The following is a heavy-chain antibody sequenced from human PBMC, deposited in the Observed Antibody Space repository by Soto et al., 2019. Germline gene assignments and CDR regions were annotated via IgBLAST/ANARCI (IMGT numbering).Heavy chain of an antibody. CDR2: ISYDGSNK. CDR1: GFTFSSYA. D-gene: IGHD3-10*01. Sequence: PGGSLRLSCAASGFTFSSYAMHWVRQAPGKGLEWVAVISYDGSNKYYADSVKGRFTISRDNSKNTLYLQMNSLRAEDTAVYYCARDTSSYSGSTWFDPWGQGTLVTVSS. CDR3: ARDTSSYSGSTWFDP. V-gene: IGHV3-30-3*01. J-gene: IGHJ5*02.